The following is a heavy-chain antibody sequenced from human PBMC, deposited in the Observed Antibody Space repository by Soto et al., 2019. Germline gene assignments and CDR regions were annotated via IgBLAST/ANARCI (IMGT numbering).Heavy chain of an antibody. CDR2: IYWDDDK. CDR3: AHSFRYYYEYNDAFDI. CDR1: GFSLSTSGVG. V-gene: IGHV2-5*02. Sequence: QITLKESGPTLMKPTQTLTLTCTFSGFSLSTSGVGVGWIRQPPGKALEWLALIYWDDDKRYSPSLKSRLTITKDTSKNQVVLTMTNMDPVDTATYYCAHSFRYYYEYNDAFDIWGQGTMVTVSS. D-gene: IGHD3-22*01. J-gene: IGHJ3*02.